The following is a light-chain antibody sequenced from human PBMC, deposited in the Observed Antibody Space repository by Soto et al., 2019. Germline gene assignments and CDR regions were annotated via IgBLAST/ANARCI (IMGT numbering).Light chain of an antibody. V-gene: IGLV3-27*01. Sequence: SYELTQPSSVSVSPGQTARITCSGDGLAKKYARWFQQKAGQAPILLLYKDRERPPGIPERFSGSSSGTTVTLTISGAQVRDGADYYCSTTADTKRVIFGGGIKQTLL. J-gene: IGLJ2*01. CDR1: GLAKKY. CDR3: STTADTKRVI. CDR2: KDR.